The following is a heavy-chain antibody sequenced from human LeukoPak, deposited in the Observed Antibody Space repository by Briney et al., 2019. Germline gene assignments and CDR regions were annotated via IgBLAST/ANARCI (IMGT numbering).Heavy chain of an antibody. D-gene: IGHD3-10*01. CDR2: IYPGDSNT. J-gene: IGHJ4*02. Sequence: GESLKISCKGSGYSFNSYWIGWVRQMPGKDLEWMGSIYPGDSNTRYSPSFQGQVTISADKSFSTAYLQWSSLKASDTAMYYCARRIGSGSYWYWGQGTLVTVSS. CDR1: GYSFNSYW. CDR3: ARRIGSGSYWY. V-gene: IGHV5-51*01.